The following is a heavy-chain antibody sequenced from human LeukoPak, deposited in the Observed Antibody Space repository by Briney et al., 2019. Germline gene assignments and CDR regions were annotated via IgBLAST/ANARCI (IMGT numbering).Heavy chain of an antibody. CDR2: MNPNSGNT. J-gene: IGHJ6*03. CDR3: ARVNSNYYYMDV. CDR1: GYTFASYD. D-gene: IGHD2-21*01. V-gene: IGHV1-8*03. Sequence: GASVKVSCKASGYTFASYDINWVRQATGQGLEWMGWMNPNSGNTGYAQKFQGRVTITRNTSISTAYMELRSLRSEDTAVYYCARVNSNYYYMDVWGKGTTVTVSS.